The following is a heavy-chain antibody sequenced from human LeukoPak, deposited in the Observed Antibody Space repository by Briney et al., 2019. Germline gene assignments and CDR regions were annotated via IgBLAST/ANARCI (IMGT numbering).Heavy chain of an antibody. V-gene: IGHV3-23*01. Sequence: GGSLRLSCAASGFTASSYYMSWVRQAPGKGLEWVSTISDSGGSTYYADSVKGRFTISRDNSKNTLYLQVDTLRAEDTAVYYCAKRTGGFDYWGQGTLVTVSS. D-gene: IGHD1-14*01. CDR1: GFTASSYY. CDR3: AKRTGGFDY. CDR2: ISDSGGST. J-gene: IGHJ4*02.